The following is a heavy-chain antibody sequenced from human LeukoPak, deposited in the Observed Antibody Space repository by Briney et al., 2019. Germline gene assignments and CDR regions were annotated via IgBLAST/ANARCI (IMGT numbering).Heavy chain of an antibody. J-gene: IGHJ4*02. D-gene: IGHD5-18*01. CDR3: ARDQGGYSYGQFSTCDY. Sequence: PGGSLRLSCAASGFTFSSYGMHWVRQAPGKGLEWVAVIWYDGSNKYYADSVKGRFTISRDNSKNTLYLQMNSLRAEDTAVYYCARDQGGYSYGQFSTCDYWGQGTLVTVSS. CDR1: GFTFSSYG. CDR2: IWYDGSNK. V-gene: IGHV3-30*19.